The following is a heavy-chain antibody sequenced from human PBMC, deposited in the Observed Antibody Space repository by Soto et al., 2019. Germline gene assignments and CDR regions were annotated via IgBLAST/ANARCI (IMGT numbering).Heavy chain of an antibody. J-gene: IGHJ4*02. CDR2: TRNKANSYTT. V-gene: IGHV3-72*01. CDR1: GFTFSDHY. D-gene: IGHD3-16*02. CDR3: ARGTPGGDYVWGSYRRNYYFDY. Sequence: GGSLRLSCAASGFTFSDHYMDWVRQAPGKGLEWVGRTRNKANSYTTEYAASVKGRFTISRDDSKNSLYLQMNSLKTEDTAVYYCARGTPGGDYVWGSYRRNYYFDYWGQGTLVTVSS.